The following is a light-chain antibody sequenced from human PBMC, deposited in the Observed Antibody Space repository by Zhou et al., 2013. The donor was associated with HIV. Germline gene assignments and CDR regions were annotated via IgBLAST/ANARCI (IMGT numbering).Light chain of an antibody. Sequence: EIVLTQSPATLSLSPGERATLSCRASQSVSRYLNWFQQKPGQAPRLLIYDASNRAPGIPARFSGSGSGTDFTLIISRLEPEDFAVYYCHQYGSSPRTFGQGTKLDIK. CDR2: DAS. CDR3: HQYGSSPRT. V-gene: IGKV3-11*01. CDR1: QSVSRY. J-gene: IGKJ2*02.